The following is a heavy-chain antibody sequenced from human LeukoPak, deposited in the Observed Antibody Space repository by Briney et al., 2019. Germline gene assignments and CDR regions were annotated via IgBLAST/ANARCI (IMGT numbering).Heavy chain of an antibody. CDR3: ARWDYRDAFDI. CDR2: IYYSGST. J-gene: IGHJ3*02. V-gene: IGHV4-59*08. CDR1: GGSISSYY. D-gene: IGHD1-7*01. Sequence: SETLSLTCTVSGGSISSYYWSWIRQPPGKGLEWIGYIYYSGSTNYNPSLKSRVAISVDTSKNQFSLKLSSVTAADTAVYYCARWDYRDAFDIWGQGTMVTVSS.